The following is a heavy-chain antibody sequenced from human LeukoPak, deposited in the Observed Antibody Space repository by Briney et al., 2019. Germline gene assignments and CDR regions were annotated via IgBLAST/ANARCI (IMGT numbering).Heavy chain of an antibody. CDR1: GFTVSSNY. Sequence: GGSLRLSCAASGFTVSSNYMSWVHQAPGMGLEWVSVIFSGGTTYYADSVKGRFTISRDNSKNTLYLQMNSLRAEDTAVYYCAKSSGYSYGSNFDYWGQGTLVTVSS. CDR2: IFSGGTT. J-gene: IGHJ4*02. V-gene: IGHV3-66*01. CDR3: AKSSGYSYGSNFDY. D-gene: IGHD5-18*01.